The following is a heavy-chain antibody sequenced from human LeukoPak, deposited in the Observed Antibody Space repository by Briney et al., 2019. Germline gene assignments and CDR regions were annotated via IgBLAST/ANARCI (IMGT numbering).Heavy chain of an antibody. Sequence: PSETLSLTCTVSGGSVSGYYWSWIRQPPGMGLEWIGYIYSSGSTDYNPSLKSRVTISVDTSKNQFSLKLTSVTAADTAVYYCARHRGGRFSEGYCDYWGQGTLVTVSS. CDR3: ARHRGGRFSEGYCDY. CDR2: IYSSGST. D-gene: IGHD1-26*01. V-gene: IGHV4-59*08. CDR1: GGSVSGYY. J-gene: IGHJ4*02.